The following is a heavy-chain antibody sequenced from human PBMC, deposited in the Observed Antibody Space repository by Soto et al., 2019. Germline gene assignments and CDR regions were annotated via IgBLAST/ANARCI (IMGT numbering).Heavy chain of an antibody. CDR2: ISNSGHSA. Sequence: EEQLLQSGGGLVQPGGSLRLSCVASGFTFSSYAMNWVRQAPGKGLAWISVISNSGHSAYYADSVKGRFTISRDNSKNTRDLQIKILRAEDTAAYYCAKGGPTFVNYFGPWGQGTLVTVSS. CDR1: GFTFSSYA. V-gene: IGHV3-23*01. CDR3: AKGGPTFVNYFGP. D-gene: IGHD5-12*01. J-gene: IGHJ5*02.